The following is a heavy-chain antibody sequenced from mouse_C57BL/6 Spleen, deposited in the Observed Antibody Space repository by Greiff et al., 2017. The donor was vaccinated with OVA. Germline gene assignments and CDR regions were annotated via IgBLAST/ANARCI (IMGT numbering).Heavy chain of an antibody. CDR3: ARVNLPYAMDY. CDR2: INPSNGGT. V-gene: IGHV1-53*01. J-gene: IGHJ4*01. CDR1: GYTFTSYW. Sequence: QVQLQQPGTDLVKPGASVKLSCKASGYTFTSYWMHWVKQRPGQGLEWIGNINPSNGGTNYNEKFKGKATLTVDKSSSTAYMQLSSLTSEDSAVDYCARVNLPYAMDYWGQGTSVTVSS.